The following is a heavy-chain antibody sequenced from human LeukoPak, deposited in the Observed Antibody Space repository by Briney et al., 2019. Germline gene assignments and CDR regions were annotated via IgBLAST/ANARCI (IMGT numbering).Heavy chain of an antibody. CDR3: ARDFSRGTISGDV. D-gene: IGHD3-3*01. V-gene: IGHV3-21*01. CDR1: GFTFSSYS. CDR2: ISSSSSYI. J-gene: IGHJ6*02. Sequence: GGPLRLSCAASGFTFSSYSMNWVRQAPGKGLEWVSSISSSSSYIYYADSVKGRFTISRDNAKNSLYLQMNSLRAEDTAVYYCARDFSRGTISGDVWGQGTTVTVSS.